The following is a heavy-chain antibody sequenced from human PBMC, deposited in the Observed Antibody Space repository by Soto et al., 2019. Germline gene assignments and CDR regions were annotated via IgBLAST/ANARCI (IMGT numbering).Heavy chain of an antibody. V-gene: IGHV4-59*01. CDR1: GASITTYY. CDR3: ARRLFGSGWTLVS. CDR2: VYHTGST. Sequence: SETLSLTCDVSGASITTYYCTWIRQAPGKGLEWIGNVYHTGSTDYNSSLKSRVTISVDTSKNQFSLNMNSVTAADTAVYYCARRLFGSGWTLVSWGPGALVTVFS. D-gene: IGHD6-19*01. J-gene: IGHJ4*02.